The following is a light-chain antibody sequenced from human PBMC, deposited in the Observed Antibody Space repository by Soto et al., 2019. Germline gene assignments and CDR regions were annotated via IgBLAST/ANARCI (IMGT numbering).Light chain of an antibody. V-gene: IGLV2-11*01. J-gene: IGLJ3*02. Sequence: QSALTQPRSVSGSPGQSVTISCIGTSSDVGAYNYVSWYQQHPGKAPKLIINDVSERPSGVPDRFSGSKSGNTASLTISGLQAEDEADYYCCSYAGSHAWVFGGGTKLTVL. CDR1: SSDVGAYNY. CDR2: DVS. CDR3: CSYAGSHAWV.